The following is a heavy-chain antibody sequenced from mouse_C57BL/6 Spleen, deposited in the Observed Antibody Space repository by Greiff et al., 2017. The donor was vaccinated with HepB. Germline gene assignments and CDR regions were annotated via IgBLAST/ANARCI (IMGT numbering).Heavy chain of an antibody. CDR3: ARREIYETH. V-gene: IGHV1-26*01. CDR1: GYTFTDYY. Sequence: VQLQQSGPELVKPGASVKISCKASGYTFTDYYMNWVKQSHGKSLEWIGDINPNNGGTSYNQKFKGKATLTVDKSSSTAYMELRSLTSEDSAVYYCARREIYETHWGQGTLVTVSA. D-gene: IGHD1-1*01. J-gene: IGHJ3*01. CDR2: INPNNGGT.